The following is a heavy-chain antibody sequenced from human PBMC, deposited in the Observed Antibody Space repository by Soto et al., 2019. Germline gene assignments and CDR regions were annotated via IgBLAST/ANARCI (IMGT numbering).Heavy chain of an antibody. J-gene: IGHJ5*02. CDR3: ARGLVVAATRWFDP. D-gene: IGHD2-15*01. CDR1: GGSISSGCYY. Sequence: SETLSLTCTVSGGSISSGCYYWSWIRQHPGKGLEWIGYIYYSGSTYYNPSLKSRVTISVDTSKNQFSLKLSSVTAADTAVYYCARGLVVAATRWFDPWGQGTLVTVSS. V-gene: IGHV4-31*03. CDR2: IYYSGST.